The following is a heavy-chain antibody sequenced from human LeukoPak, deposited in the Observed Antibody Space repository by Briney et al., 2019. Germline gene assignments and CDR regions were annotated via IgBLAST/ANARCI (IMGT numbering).Heavy chain of an antibody. CDR2: IYYSGST. D-gene: IGHD4-11*01. Sequence: SETLSLTCTVSGGSISSSSYHWGWIRQPPGKGLEWIGSIYYSGSTYYNPSLKSRVTISGDTPKNQFSLKLSSVTAADTAVYYCAKINRLQSDAFDIWGQGTMVSVSS. CDR3: AKINRLQSDAFDI. CDR1: GGSISSSSYH. J-gene: IGHJ3*02. V-gene: IGHV4-39*01.